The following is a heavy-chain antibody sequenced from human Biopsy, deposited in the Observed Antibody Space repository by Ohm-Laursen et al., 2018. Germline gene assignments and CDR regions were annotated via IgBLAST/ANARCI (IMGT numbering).Heavy chain of an antibody. J-gene: IGHJ2*01. V-gene: IGHV4-59*01. CDR3: ARDRGYYSDRTVPGYFDL. CDR1: GDSISTYY. CDR2: IYYTGNT. D-gene: IGHD3-22*01. Sequence: SDTLSLTCTVSGDSISTYYWSWIRRPPGKGLQWIGYIYYTGNTDYNPSLQSRVTISVDTSKNHFSLRLRSMTPADTAMYYCARDRGYYSDRTVPGYFDLWGRGTLVTVSS.